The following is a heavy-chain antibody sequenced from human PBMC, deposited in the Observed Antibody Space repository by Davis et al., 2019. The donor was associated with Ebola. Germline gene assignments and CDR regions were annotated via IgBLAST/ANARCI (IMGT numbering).Heavy chain of an antibody. Sequence: GESLKISCAASGFTFSDYYMSWIRQAPGKGLEWVSYISSSGRTTYYADSVKGRFTISRDNAKNSLYPQMNSLRAEDTAVYYCARGGRDLEVLVAAYPWFDPWGQGTLVTVSS. CDR2: ISSSGRTT. J-gene: IGHJ5*02. V-gene: IGHV3-11*01. CDR3: ARGGRDLEVLVAAYPWFDP. CDR1: GFTFSDYY. D-gene: IGHD2-15*01.